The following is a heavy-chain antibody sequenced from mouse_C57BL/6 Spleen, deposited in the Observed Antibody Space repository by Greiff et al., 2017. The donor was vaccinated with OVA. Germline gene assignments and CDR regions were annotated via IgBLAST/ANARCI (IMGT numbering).Heavy chain of an antibody. CDR2: ISYDGSN. D-gene: IGHD1-1*01. CDR1: GYSITSGYY. Sequence: EVKLMESGPGLVKPSQSLSLTCSVTGYSITSGYYWNWIRQFPGNKLEWMGYISYDGSNNYNPSLKNRISITRDTSKNQFFLKLNSVTTEDTATYYCARDLYYGSSPYFDYWGQGTTLTVSS. CDR3: ARDLYYGSSPYFDY. V-gene: IGHV3-6*01. J-gene: IGHJ2*01.